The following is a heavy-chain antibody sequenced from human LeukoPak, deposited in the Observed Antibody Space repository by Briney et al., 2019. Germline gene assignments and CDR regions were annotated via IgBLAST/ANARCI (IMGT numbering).Heavy chain of an antibody. D-gene: IGHD3-22*01. V-gene: IGHV5-51*01. Sequence: GESRKISCKGSVYSFTSYWIGWVRQMPGKGLEWMGIIYPGDSDTRYSPSFQGQVTISADKSSSTAYLQWSSLKASDTAMYYCARHPRYDSSGYVPDYWGQGTLVTVSS. CDR3: ARHPRYDSSGYVPDY. CDR1: VYSFTSYW. J-gene: IGHJ4*02. CDR2: IYPGDSDT.